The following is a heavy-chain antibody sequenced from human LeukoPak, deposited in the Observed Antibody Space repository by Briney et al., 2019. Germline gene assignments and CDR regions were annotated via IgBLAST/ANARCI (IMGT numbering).Heavy chain of an antibody. CDR2: IKQDGSEK. V-gene: IGHV3-7*01. J-gene: IGHJ5*02. Sequence: PGGSLRLSCAASGFTFSSYWMSWVRQAPGKGLEWVVNIKQDGSEKYYVDSGKGRFTISRDNAKNSLYLQMNSLRAEGTAVYYCARGRAPGWFDPWGQGTLVTVSS. CDR3: ARGRAPGWFDP. CDR1: GFTFSSYW.